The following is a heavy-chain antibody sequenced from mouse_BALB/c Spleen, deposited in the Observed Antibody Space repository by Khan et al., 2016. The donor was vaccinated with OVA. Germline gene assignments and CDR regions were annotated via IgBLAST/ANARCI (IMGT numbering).Heavy chain of an antibody. V-gene: IGHV1S135*01. CDR2: IDPFSGGT. Sequence: VQLQQSGPELMKPGASVKISCKASGYSFTSYYIHWVMQSHGKSLEWIGYIDPFSGGTTYNQKFKGKATLTVDKSFSTAYIHLSNLTSEDSAVYYCTRHGYVACFTYWGQGTLVTVSA. CDR3: TRHGYVACFTY. CDR1: GYSFTSYY. D-gene: IGHD2-2*01. J-gene: IGHJ3*01.